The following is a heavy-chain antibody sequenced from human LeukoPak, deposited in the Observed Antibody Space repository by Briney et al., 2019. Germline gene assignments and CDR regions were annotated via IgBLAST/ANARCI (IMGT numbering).Heavy chain of an antibody. D-gene: IGHD3-10*01. J-gene: IGHJ4*02. CDR1: GGTFNSYA. CDR3: ASSTYYYGSGSYYPYFDY. CDR2: IIPIFGTA. V-gene: IGHV1-69*13. Sequence: ASVKVSCKASGGTFNSYAISWVRQAPGQGLEWMGGIIPIFGTANYAQKFQGRVTITADESTSTAYMELSSLRSEDTAVYYCASSTYYYGSGSYYPYFDYWGQGTLVTVSS.